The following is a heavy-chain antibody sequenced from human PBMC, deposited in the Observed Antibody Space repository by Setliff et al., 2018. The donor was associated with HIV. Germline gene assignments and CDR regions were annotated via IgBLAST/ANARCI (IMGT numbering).Heavy chain of an antibody. V-gene: IGHV1-18*01. Sequence: ASVKVSCKASVHTFASYGIGWLRQAPGQGLEWLGWISAYNVNAPNAQKSQGRVTMTIDIPTTTAYMERRSLRFDDTAVYYCAAARPGARFDVWGQGTLVTVSS. CDR3: AAARPGARFDV. CDR1: VHTFASYG. J-gene: IGHJ4*02. D-gene: IGHD6-6*01. CDR2: ISAYNVNA.